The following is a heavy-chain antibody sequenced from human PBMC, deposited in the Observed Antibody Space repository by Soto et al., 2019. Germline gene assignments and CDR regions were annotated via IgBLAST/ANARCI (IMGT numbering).Heavy chain of an antibody. V-gene: IGHV3-23*01. CDR2: IIAWGQTI. CDR1: GFALSTYD. D-gene: IGHD2-21*01. J-gene: IGHJ6*02. CDR3: VHRFNSCVIDV. Sequence: GGSLRLSCEVSGFALSTYDASWVRQAPGEGLEWVAVIIAWGQTIYYAESARGRFTISRDDAKNTLHLQIDSLTAEDTAVYYCVHRFNSCVIDVWGQGTPVTVSS.